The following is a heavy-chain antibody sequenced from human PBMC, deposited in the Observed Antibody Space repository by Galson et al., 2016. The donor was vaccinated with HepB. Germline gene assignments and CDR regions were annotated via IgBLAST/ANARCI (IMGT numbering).Heavy chain of an antibody. CDR2: INQYGNEK. J-gene: IGHJ4*02. V-gene: IGHV3-7*03. Sequence: SLRLSCAASGFTFSSSWMGWVRQSPEKGLEWVANINQYGNEKYYLGSVVGRFTISRDNAKNSLYLQMDSLRAEDTAVYYCTRDGSGWSADWGQGTLVTVSS. CDR3: TRDGSGWSAD. D-gene: IGHD6-19*01. CDR1: GFTFSSSW.